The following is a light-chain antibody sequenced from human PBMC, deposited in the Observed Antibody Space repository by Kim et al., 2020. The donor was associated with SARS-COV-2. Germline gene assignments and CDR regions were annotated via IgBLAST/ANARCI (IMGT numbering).Light chain of an antibody. J-gene: IGKJ4*01. CDR3: TPGIHPLT. V-gene: IGKV2-29*02. Sequence: DIVMTQTPLSLSVTPGQPASISCKSSQSLLHSDGKTYLYWYLQKPGQSPQLLIQEVSSRVSGVPDRFSGSGSETDFTLKISRVEAEDVGVYYCTPGIHPLTFGGVTKVDIK. CDR2: EVS. CDR1: QSLLHSDGKTY.